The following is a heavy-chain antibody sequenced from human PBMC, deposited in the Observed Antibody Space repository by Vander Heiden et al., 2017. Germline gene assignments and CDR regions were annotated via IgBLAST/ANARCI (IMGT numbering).Heavy chain of an antibody. J-gene: IGHJ4*02. CDR3: TRRPYGDYVEGGY. CDR1: GFTFSAST. CDR2: IRSKINSYAT. D-gene: IGHD4-17*01. Sequence: EVQLVESGGGLVKTGGSLKLSCEASGFTFSASTMHCVRQASGRGLEWVGRIRSKINSYATTYAASVKGRFTISRDDSKNTAYLQMKSLKTEDTAMYYCTRRPYGDYVEGGYWGQGTLVTVSS. V-gene: IGHV3-73*01.